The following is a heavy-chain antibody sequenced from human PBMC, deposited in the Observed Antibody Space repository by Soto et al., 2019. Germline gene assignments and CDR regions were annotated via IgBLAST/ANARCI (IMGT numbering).Heavy chain of an antibody. Sequence: EVQLVESGGGLVKPGGSLRLSCAASGFTFSNAWMSWVRQAPGKGLEWVGRIKSKTDGGTTDYAAPVKGRFTISRDDSKNTLYLQMNSLKTEDTAVYYCTTDPYYDSSGYEAPTWGQGTLVTVSS. V-gene: IGHV3-15*01. D-gene: IGHD3-22*01. CDR1: GFTFSNAW. J-gene: IGHJ4*02. CDR3: TTDPYYDSSGYEAPT. CDR2: IKSKTDGGTT.